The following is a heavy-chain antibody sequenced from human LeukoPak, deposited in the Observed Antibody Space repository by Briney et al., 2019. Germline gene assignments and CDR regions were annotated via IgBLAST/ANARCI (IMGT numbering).Heavy chain of an antibody. CDR2: ISYDGSNK. D-gene: IGHD6-13*01. CDR1: GFTFSSYA. J-gene: IGHJ4*02. Sequence: QPGRSLRLSCAASGFTFSSYAMHWVRQAPGKGLEWVAVISYDGSNKYYADSVKGRFTISRDNSKNTLYLQMNSLRAEDTAVYYCAGLEGSSWDRIDYWGQGTLVTVSS. CDR3: AGLEGSSWDRIDY. V-gene: IGHV3-30*04.